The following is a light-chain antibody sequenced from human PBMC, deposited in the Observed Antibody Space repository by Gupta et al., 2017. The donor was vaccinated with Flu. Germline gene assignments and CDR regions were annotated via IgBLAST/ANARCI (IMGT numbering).Light chain of an antibody. CDR3: TSRDRVGSQYV. Sequence: SSELTQDPAVSVALGETARITCPGDRLRSYYACWYQQKPGQAPVLVIYDKNKRPSGIPERFSGSSSGNTATLTITGAQAEDEADYYCTSRDRVGSQYVFGAGTKVSVL. CDR1: RLRSYY. J-gene: IGLJ1*01. V-gene: IGLV3-19*01. CDR2: DKN.